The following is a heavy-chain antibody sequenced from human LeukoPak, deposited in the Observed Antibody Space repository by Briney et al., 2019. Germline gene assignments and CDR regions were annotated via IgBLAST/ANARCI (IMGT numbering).Heavy chain of an antibody. CDR1: GYTFTSYA. J-gene: IGHJ6*02. D-gene: IGHD3-3*01. Sequence: ASVKVSCKASGYTFTSYAMHWVRQAPGQRLEWMGWINAGNGNTKYSQKFQGRVTITRDTSASTAYMELSSLRSEDTAVYYCARTYYDFWGRASSSYYYGMDVWGQGTTVTVSS. CDR2: INAGNGNT. CDR3: ARTYYDFWGRASSSYYYGMDV. V-gene: IGHV1-3*01.